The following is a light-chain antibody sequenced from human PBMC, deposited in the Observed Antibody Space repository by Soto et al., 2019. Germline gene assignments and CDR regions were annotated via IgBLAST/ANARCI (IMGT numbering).Light chain of an antibody. J-gene: IGKJ4*01. CDR1: QSLLHSNGFNY. CDR3: QQYKAYPLT. V-gene: IGKV2-28*01. CDR2: LAS. Sequence: DIVMTQSPLSLPVTPGEPASISCRSSQSLLHSNGFNYLDWYVQKPGQSPQLLISLASTRASGVPDRFTGSASGTHFTLNISSLQPDDFATYYCQQYKAYPLTFGGGTKV.